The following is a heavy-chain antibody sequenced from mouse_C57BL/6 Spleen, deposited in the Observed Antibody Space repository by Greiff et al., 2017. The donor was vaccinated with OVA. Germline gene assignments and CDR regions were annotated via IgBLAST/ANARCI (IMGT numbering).Heavy chain of an antibody. CDR2: IRSKSNNYAT. V-gene: IGHV10-1*01. CDR1: GFSFNTYA. Sequence: EVQRVESGGGLVQPKGSLKLSCAASGFSFNTYAMNWVRQAPGKGLEWVARIRSKSNNYATYYADSVKDRFTISRDDSESMLYLQKNNLKTEDTAVYYCVRHGDSAWFAYWGQGTLVTVSA. CDR3: VRHGDSAWFAY. D-gene: IGHD3-1*01. J-gene: IGHJ3*01.